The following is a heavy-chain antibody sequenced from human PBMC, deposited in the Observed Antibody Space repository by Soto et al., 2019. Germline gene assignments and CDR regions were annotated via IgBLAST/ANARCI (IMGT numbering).Heavy chain of an antibody. Sequence: QLQLQESGPGLVKPSETLSLTCTVSGYSISTNNYYWGWIRQPPGKGLEWIGSISYIGDTYYNPSLRGRVTISVDASKNQFSLRLSSVTAADTAVYYCETVGGSCLAIPSGYWGQGPLVPV. CDR2: ISYIGDT. CDR3: ETVGGSCLAIPSGY. D-gene: IGHD2-15*01. J-gene: IGHJ4*02. CDR1: GYSISTNNYY. V-gene: IGHV4-39*01.